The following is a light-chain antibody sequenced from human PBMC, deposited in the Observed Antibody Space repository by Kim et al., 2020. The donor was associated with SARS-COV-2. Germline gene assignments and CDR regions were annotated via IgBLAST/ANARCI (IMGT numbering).Light chain of an antibody. CDR1: TPTIRSPS. CDR2: VNT. CDR3: AAWDASLSARL. Sequence: TISWPASTPTIRSPSDYSYQQTPGAPATLLIYVNTQRPSGVPARFSASKAGCSASLASIELRPEDEAAYYCAAWDASLSARLFGGGTKLTVL. J-gene: IGLJ2*01. V-gene: IGLV1-47*02.